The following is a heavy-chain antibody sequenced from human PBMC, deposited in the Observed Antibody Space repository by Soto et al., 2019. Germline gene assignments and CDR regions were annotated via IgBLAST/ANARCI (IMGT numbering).Heavy chain of an antibody. CDR2: IIPILGIA. D-gene: IGHD2-21*02. Sequence: SVKVSCKASGYTFTSYAMHWVRQAPGQRLEWMGRIIPILGIANYAQKFQGRVTITADKSTSTAYMELSSLRSEDTAVYYCARSIVVVTALDYWGQG. V-gene: IGHV1-69*04. J-gene: IGHJ4*02. CDR1: GYTFTSYA. CDR3: ARSIVVVTALDY.